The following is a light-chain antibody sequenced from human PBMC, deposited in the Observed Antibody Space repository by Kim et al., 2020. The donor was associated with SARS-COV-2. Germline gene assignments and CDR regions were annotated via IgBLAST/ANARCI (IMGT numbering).Light chain of an antibody. V-gene: IGLV1-44*01. J-gene: IGLJ7*01. Sequence: QPVLTQPPSASGTPGQRVTISCSGSSSNIGSNNVVWYQQLPGAAPNRLIYSNNQRPSGIPDRFSGSRSGTSASLAISGLQSGDEADYYCAVWDDSLKQGVFGGGTQLTVL. CDR3: AVWDDSLKQGV. CDR2: SNN. CDR1: SSNIGSNN.